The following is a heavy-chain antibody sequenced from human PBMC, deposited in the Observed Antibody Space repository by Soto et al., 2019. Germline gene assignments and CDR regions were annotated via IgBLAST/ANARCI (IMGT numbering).Heavy chain of an antibody. CDR1: GMTFRYYW. V-gene: IGHV3-7*01. Sequence: GGSLRLSCITSGMTFRYYWMSWVRQAPGKGLEWVANIKEDGSETHYVDSVKGRFTISRDNAKNSLYPQMNGLRAEDTALYYCARDSRRVAATSDLDYWGLGTLVTVSS. D-gene: IGHD1-26*01. J-gene: IGHJ4*02. CDR2: IKEDGSET. CDR3: ARDSRRVAATSDLDY.